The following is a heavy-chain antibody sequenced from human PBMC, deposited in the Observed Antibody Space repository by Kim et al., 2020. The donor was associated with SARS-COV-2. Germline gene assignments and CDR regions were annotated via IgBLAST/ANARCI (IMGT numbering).Heavy chain of an antibody. D-gene: IGHD6-19*01. Sequence: SVKGRFTISRDNSENTLYLQMNSLRAEDTAVYYCARDRGGQWLVGNYFDYWGQGTLVTVSS. CDR3: ARDRGGQWLVGNYFDY. J-gene: IGHJ4*02. V-gene: IGHV3-30*07.